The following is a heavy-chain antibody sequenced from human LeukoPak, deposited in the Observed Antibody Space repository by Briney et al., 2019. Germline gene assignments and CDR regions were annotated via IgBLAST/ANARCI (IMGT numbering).Heavy chain of an antibody. J-gene: IGHJ4*02. D-gene: IGHD3-3*01. CDR3: ARDGIRSFGLITKHDY. V-gene: IGHV3-21*01. CDR2: ISSSSGYI. CDR1: GFTFSSYS. Sequence: GGSLRLSCAASGFTFSSYSMNWVRQAPGKGLEWVSSISSSSGYIYYADSVKGRFTISRDNAKNSLYLQMNSLRAEDTAVYYCARDGIRSFGLITKHDYWGQGTLVSVSS.